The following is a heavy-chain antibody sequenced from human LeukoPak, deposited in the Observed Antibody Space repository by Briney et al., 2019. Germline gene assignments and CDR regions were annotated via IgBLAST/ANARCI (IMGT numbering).Heavy chain of an antibody. CDR1: GFSFSSYW. Sequence: GGSLRLSCAASGFSFSSYWMSWVRQAPGKGLEWVANIKQDGSEKYYVDSVKGRFTISRDNAKNSLYLQMNSLRAEDTAVYYCARDRPHYDILTGYYDYYGMDVWGQGTTVTVSS. CDR2: IKQDGSEK. J-gene: IGHJ6*02. D-gene: IGHD3-9*01. CDR3: ARDRPHYDILTGYYDYYGMDV. V-gene: IGHV3-7*01.